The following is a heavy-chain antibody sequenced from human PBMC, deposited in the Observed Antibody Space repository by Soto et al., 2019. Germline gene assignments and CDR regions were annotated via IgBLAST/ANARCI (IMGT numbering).Heavy chain of an antibody. CDR1: GGSLSTNP. V-gene: IGHV1-69*06. CDR2: TGSGTGPG. Sequence: SVKVSCKASGGSLSTNPISWVRQAPGQGLEWMGGTGSGTGPGNHAQKFQGRLTVTADKSTSTVYMELTNLSSEDTAVYYCARRDSGGLYRFFDSWGQGTQVTVSS. D-gene: IGHD2-15*01. J-gene: IGHJ4*02. CDR3: ARRDSGGLYRFFDS.